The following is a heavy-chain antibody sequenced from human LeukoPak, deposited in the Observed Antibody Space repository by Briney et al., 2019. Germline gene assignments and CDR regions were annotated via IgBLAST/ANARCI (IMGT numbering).Heavy chain of an antibody. D-gene: IGHD3-10*01. Sequence: SETLSLTCTVSGGSISSYYWTWIRQPPGKGLEWIGSLYYSGSTNYNPSLKSRVTISVDTSKNQFSLKLSSVTAADTAVYYCARSFYYYGSGSSFDPWGQGTLVTVSS. J-gene: IGHJ5*02. CDR3: ARSFYYYGSGSSFDP. CDR2: LYYSGST. CDR1: GGSISSYY. V-gene: IGHV4-59*01.